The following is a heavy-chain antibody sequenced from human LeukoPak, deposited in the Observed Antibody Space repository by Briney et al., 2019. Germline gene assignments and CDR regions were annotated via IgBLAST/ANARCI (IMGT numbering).Heavy chain of an antibody. J-gene: IGHJ2*01. Sequence: PSETLSLACTVSGGSISTYYWSWIRQPPGKGLEWIGYIYDSGSTNYNPSLKSRVTISVDTSKNQFSLKLSSVTAADTAVYYCARPATTVTPWYFDLWGRGTLVTVSS. D-gene: IGHD4-17*01. CDR1: GGSISTYY. CDR2: IYDSGST. V-gene: IGHV4-59*08. CDR3: ARPATTVTPWYFDL.